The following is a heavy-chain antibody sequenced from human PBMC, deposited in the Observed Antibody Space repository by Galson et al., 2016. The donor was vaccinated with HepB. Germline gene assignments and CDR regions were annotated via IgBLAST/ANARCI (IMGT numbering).Heavy chain of an antibody. Sequence: PVNVSGKASGYTVTTSGISWVRQAPGQKLELMRWISTHSSNTKYAQKFQGGLTFTTDSSTTTAYMELRSLRFDDTAMYYCARDVQYCFDSWGQGTLVTVSS. CDR3: ARDVQYCFDS. CDR2: ISTHSSNT. D-gene: IGHD2/OR15-2a*01. V-gene: IGHV1-18*01. J-gene: IGHJ4*02. CDR1: GYTVTTSG.